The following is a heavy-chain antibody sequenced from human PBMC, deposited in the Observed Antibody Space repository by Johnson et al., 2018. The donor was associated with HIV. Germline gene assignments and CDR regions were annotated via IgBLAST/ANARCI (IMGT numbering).Heavy chain of an antibody. CDR2: ISYDGSNK. J-gene: IGHJ3*02. D-gene: IGHD3-10*01. CDR1: GFTFSSHP. Sequence: QVQLVESGGGVVQPGRSLRLSCAASGFTFSSHPMHWVRQAPGKGLEWVAVISYDGSNKYYADSVKGQFTISRDNSKNTLYLQMNSLRAGDTAVYFCARGSGVHSAFDIWGQGTVVTVSS. CDR3: ARGSGVHSAFDI. V-gene: IGHV3-30*04.